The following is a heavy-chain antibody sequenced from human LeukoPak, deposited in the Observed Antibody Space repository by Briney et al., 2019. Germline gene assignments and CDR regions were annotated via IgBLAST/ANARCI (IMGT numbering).Heavy chain of an antibody. CDR1: GFTFTRYW. V-gene: IGHV3-7*02. Sequence: PGGSLRLPCAASGFTFTRYWMSWVRQAPGKGLEWVANIKQDGSEKYYVDSVKGRFTISRDNAKNSLYLQMNSLRAEDTALYYCALLKGGDFWGHGTMVTVSS. J-gene: IGHJ3*01. CDR2: IKQDGSEK. CDR3: ALLKGGDF.